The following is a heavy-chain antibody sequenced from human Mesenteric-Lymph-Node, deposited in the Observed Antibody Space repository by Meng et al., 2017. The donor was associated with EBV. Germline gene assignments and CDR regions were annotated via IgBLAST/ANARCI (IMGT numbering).Heavy chain of an antibody. J-gene: IGHJ4*02. D-gene: IGHD2-21*01. CDR1: GGIFSSYA. V-gene: IGHV1-69*01. CDR3: TSGSGTYSPFAF. CDR2: TIPVLGTT. Sequence: VELVQCGAEVKQPGSSVKVSCTASGGIFSSYAIRWVRQAPGQGLEWMGGTIPVLGTTTYAQSFQGRVAITAADESTTTVYMEVRSLKPEDTAIYFCTSGSGTYSPFAFWGQGTLVTVSS.